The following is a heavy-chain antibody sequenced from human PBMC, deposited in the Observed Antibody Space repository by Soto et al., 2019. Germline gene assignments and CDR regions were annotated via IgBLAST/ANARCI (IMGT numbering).Heavy chain of an antibody. CDR2: IYYSGST. Sequence: PSETLSLTCTVSGGSISSGDYYWSWIRQPPGKGLEWLGYIYYSGSTYYNPSLKSRVTISVDTSKNQFSLKLSSVTAADTAVYYCARVRYCSSTSCYELDYWGQGTLVT. V-gene: IGHV4-30-4*01. CDR1: GGSISSGDYY. CDR3: ARVRYCSSTSCYELDY. J-gene: IGHJ4*02. D-gene: IGHD2-2*01.